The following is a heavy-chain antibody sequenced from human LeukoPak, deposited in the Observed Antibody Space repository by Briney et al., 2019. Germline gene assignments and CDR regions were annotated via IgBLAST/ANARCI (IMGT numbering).Heavy chain of an antibody. Sequence: PGGSLRLSCAASGFTVSSNYMNWVRQAPGKGLEWVSVVYSGGSTYYADSVKGRFTISRDNSKNTLYLQMNSLRAEDTAVYYCARDSGYGSGSFDYWGQGTLVTVSS. D-gene: IGHD3-10*01. CDR3: ARDSGYGSGSFDY. CDR1: GFTVSSNY. CDR2: VYSGGST. J-gene: IGHJ4*02. V-gene: IGHV3-66*01.